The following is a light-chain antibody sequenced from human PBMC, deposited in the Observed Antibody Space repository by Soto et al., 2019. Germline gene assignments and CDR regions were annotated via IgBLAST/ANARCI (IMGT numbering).Light chain of an antibody. V-gene: IGLV3-27*01. CDR3: YSAADNHLV. CDR1: VLADKY. CDR2: KDS. Sequence: SYELTQASSVSVSPGQTARITCSGDVLADKYSRWFQQKPGQAPVLIIYKDSQRPSGIPERFSGSSSGTTVTLTISGAQVEDEADYYCYSAADNHLVFGGGNKLTVL. J-gene: IGLJ3*02.